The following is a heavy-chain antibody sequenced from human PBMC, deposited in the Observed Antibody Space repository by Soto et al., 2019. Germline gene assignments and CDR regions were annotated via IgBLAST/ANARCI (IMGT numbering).Heavy chain of an antibody. Sequence: QVQLVESGGGVVQPGRSLRLSCAASGFTFSSYGMHWVRQAPGKGLEWVAVISYDGSNKYYADSVKGRFTISRDNSKNTLYLQMNSLRAEDTAVYYCAKVRWQDYSNYNPNYFDYWGQGTLVTGSS. J-gene: IGHJ4*02. D-gene: IGHD4-4*01. CDR2: ISYDGSNK. CDR3: AKVRWQDYSNYNPNYFDY. CDR1: GFTFSSYG. V-gene: IGHV3-30*18.